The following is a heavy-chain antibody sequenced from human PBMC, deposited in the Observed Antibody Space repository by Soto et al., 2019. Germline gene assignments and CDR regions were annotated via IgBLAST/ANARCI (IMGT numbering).Heavy chain of an antibody. CDR3: ARARGHRCDLFDN. V-gene: IGHV3-20*04. J-gene: IGHJ4*02. Sequence: EVQLVESGGGVVRPGGSLRLSCAASGFTFDDYDMTWVRQAPGKGLEWVSGINWNGGTTHYTDSVKGRFTISRDNARDSLFLQMNSLRVENTALYFCARARGHRCDLFDNWGQGTLVTVSS. D-gene: IGHD5-12*01. CDR2: INWNGGTT. CDR1: GFTFDDYD.